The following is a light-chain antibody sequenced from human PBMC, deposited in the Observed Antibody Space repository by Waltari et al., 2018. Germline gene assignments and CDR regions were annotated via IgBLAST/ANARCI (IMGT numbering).Light chain of an antibody. V-gene: IGLV2-11*01. CDR1: GIDY. CDR2: DIS. J-gene: IGLJ3*02. Sequence: QSALTQPHSVSGSAGQSVTISCTVTGIDYVSWYQQLPGKAPKLLIYDISKRPSGVPDRFSGSKSGTSASLTVSGLQAEDEADYYCCSFEDTWVFGGGTKLTVL. CDR3: CSFEDTWV.